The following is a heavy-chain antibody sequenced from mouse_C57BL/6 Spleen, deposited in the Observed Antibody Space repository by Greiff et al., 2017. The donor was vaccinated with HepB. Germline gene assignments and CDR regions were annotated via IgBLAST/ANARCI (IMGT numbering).Heavy chain of an antibody. CDR1: GYTFTSYW. Sequence: VQLQQPGAELVKPGASVKMSCKASGYTFTSYWITWVKQRPGQGLEWIGDIYPGSGSTNYNEKFKSKATLTVDPSSSSAYMQLLTLTSAASAVYYCASDRGYYCALDYWGPGPSFTVSS. V-gene: IGHV1-55*01. CDR2: IYPGSGST. CDR3: ASDRGYYCALDY. D-gene: IGHD2-2*01. J-gene: IGHJ4*01.